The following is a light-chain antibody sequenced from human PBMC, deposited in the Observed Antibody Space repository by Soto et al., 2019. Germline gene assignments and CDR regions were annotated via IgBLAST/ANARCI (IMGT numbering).Light chain of an antibody. CDR3: QQYGNSPLT. Sequence: EIVLTQSPGTQSLSPGERATLSCRASQSVSSSYLAWYQQKPGQAPRLLIYGASSRATGIPDRFSGSGSGTDFTLTISRLEPEDFAVYYCQQYGNSPLTFGQGTKVEIK. J-gene: IGKJ1*01. CDR2: GAS. CDR1: QSVSSSY. V-gene: IGKV3-20*01.